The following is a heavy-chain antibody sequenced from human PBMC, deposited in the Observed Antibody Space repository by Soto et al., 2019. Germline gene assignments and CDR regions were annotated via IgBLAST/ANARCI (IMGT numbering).Heavy chain of an antibody. D-gene: IGHD3-10*01. CDR2: INACNGNT. J-gene: IGHJ4*02. CDR1: GYTFTSYG. V-gene: IGHV1-18*01. CDR3: ARVTKDGSGSRFDY. Sequence: ASVKVSCKASGYTFTSYGISWVRQAPGQRLEWMGWINACNGNTNYAQKFQGRVTITRDTSASTAYMELSSLRSEDTAVYYCARVTKDGSGSRFDYWGQGTLVTVSS.